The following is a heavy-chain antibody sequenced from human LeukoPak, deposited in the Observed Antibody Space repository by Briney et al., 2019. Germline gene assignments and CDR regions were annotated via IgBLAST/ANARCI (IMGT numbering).Heavy chain of an antibody. D-gene: IGHD3-10*01. J-gene: IGHJ6*04. CDR3: AREPHRWFGEQYGMDV. V-gene: IGHV3-53*01. Sequence: GGSLRLSCAASGFTVSSNYMSWVRQAPGKGLEWVSVICSGGSTYYADSVKGRFTISRDNSKNTLYLQMNSLRAEDTAVYYCAREPHRWFGEQYGMDVWGKGTTVTVSS. CDR2: ICSGGST. CDR1: GFTVSSNY.